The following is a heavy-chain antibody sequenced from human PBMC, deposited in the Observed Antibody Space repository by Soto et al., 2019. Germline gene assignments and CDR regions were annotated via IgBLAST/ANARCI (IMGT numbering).Heavy chain of an antibody. Sequence: GGSLRLSCAASGFTFISYAMHWVRQAPGKGLEYVSAISSNGGSTYYANSVKGRFTISRDNSKNTLYLQMGSLRAEDMAVYYCARAEDFDWYNWEYWGQGTWVT. CDR1: GFTFISYA. V-gene: IGHV3-64*01. CDR2: ISSNGGST. D-gene: IGHD3-9*01. J-gene: IGHJ4*02. CDR3: ARAEDFDWYNWEY.